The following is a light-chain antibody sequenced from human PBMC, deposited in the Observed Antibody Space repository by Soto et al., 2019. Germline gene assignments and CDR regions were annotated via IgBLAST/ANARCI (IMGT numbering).Light chain of an antibody. CDR2: RDA. CDR3: QVWHSSTVV. CDR1: DIGSTN. V-gene: IGLV3-9*01. J-gene: IGLJ2*01. Sequence: SYELTQSISVSVALGQTAKITCGGNDIGSTNVHWYQQKPGQAPVLVIYRDAIRPSGIPERFSGSNSGNTATLTIGRAQAGDEAHYYCQVWHSSTVVFGGGTKLTVL.